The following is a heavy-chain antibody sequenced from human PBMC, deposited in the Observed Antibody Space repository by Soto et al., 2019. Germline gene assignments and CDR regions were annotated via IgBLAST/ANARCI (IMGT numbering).Heavy chain of an antibody. CDR1: GFTFSSYS. CDR2: ISSSSSYI. V-gene: IGHV3-21*01. Sequence: GSLRLSCAASGFTFSSYSMNWVRQAPGKGLEWVSSISSSSSYIYYADSVKGRFTISRDNAKTSLYLQMNSLRAEDTAVYYCARPLSSAAGTLGDYWGQGTLVTVSS. D-gene: IGHD6-13*01. J-gene: IGHJ4*02. CDR3: ARPLSSAAGTLGDY.